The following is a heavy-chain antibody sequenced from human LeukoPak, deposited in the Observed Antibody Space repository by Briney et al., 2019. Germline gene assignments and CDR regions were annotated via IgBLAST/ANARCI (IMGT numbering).Heavy chain of an antibody. Sequence: SETLSLSCTVSGGSISSYYWSWIRQPPGKGLEWIGYIYYSGSTNYDPSLKSRVTISVDTSKNQFSLKLSSVTAADTAVYYCTRENWNPSVFDYWGQGTLVTVSS. D-gene: IGHD1-1*01. CDR3: TRENWNPSVFDY. CDR2: IYYSGST. V-gene: IGHV4-59*01. J-gene: IGHJ4*02. CDR1: GGSISSYY.